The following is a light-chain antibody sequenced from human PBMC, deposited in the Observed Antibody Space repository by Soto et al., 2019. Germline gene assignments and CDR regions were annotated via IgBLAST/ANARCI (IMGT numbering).Light chain of an antibody. CDR3: QQYDSSPRT. V-gene: IGKV3-20*01. CDR1: QAVRNNY. Sequence: EIVLTQSPGTLSLSPGERATLSCRASQAVRNNYLAWYQQKPGQAPRLLIYDASSRATGIPDRFSGGGSGTDFTLTTNRLEPEDFAVYYCQQYDSSPRTFGQGTKV. CDR2: DAS. J-gene: IGKJ1*01.